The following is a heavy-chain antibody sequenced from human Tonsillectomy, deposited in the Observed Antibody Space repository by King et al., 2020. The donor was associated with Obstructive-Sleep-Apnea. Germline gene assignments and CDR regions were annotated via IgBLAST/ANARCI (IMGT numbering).Heavy chain of an antibody. CDR1: GYCFTNYW. D-gene: IGHD3-10*01. CDR2: IYPGDPDT. CDR3: ARRQLIQEGRYFDS. J-gene: IGHJ4*02. V-gene: IGHV5-51*01. Sequence: QLVQSGTEVKKPGESLKISCKASGYCFTNYWIAWGRQMPGEGLEWMGIIYPGDPDTRYIPSFQGQVTLSADKSISTAYLQWSSLKASDTAMYYCARRQLIQEGRYFDSWGQGTLVTVSS.